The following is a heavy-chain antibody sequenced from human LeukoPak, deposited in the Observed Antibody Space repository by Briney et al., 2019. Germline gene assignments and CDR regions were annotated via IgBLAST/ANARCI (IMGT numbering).Heavy chain of an antibody. CDR3: ARGYSSGWYEGHFDY. Sequence: GASVKVSCKASGGTFISYAISWVRQAPGQGLKWMGGIIPIFGTANYAQKFQGRVTITADKSTSTAYMELSSLRSEDTAVYYCARGYSSGWYEGHFDYWGKGTLVTVSS. CDR1: GGTFISYA. V-gene: IGHV1-69*06. J-gene: IGHJ4*02. D-gene: IGHD6-19*01. CDR2: IIPIFGTA.